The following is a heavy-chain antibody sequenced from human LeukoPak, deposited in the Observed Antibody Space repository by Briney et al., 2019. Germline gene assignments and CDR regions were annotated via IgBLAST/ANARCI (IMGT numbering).Heavy chain of an antibody. V-gene: IGHV4-39*07. CDR1: GGSISSSSYY. D-gene: IGHD3-22*01. CDR2: IYYSGST. CDR3: ARASYSYDINGWVPFDY. Sequence: SETLSLTSTVSGGSISSSSYYWGWLRQPPGKGREWFGRIYYSGSTYYNPSLKSRVTISGDTSKNQFSLRLSSVTAADTAVYYCARASYSYDINGWVPFDYWGQGTLVTVSS. J-gene: IGHJ4*02.